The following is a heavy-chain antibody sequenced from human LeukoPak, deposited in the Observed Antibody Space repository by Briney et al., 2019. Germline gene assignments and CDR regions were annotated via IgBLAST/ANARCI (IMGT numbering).Heavy chain of an antibody. J-gene: IGHJ4*02. Sequence: SETLSLTCTVSGGSISSYYWSWIRQPAGKGLEWIGRIYTSGSTNYNPSLKSRVTMSVDTSKNQFALKLSSVTAADTAVYYCARLQVGIVVVPAAIPGYFDHWGQGTLVTVSS. V-gene: IGHV4-4*07. CDR3: ARLQVGIVVVPAAIPGYFDH. CDR1: GGSISSYY. D-gene: IGHD2-2*02. CDR2: IYTSGST.